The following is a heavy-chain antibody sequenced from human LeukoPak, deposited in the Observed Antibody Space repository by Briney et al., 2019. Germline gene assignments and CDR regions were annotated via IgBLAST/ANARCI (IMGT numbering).Heavy chain of an antibody. CDR1: VFTGANEV. CDR3: TRDPILGAPDYFDY. J-gene: IGHJ4*02. CDR2: TSPDEGLK. V-gene: IGHV3-30*04. Sequence: LRLPCSTSVFTGANEVTHGRRHTTNKRLEWVAVTSPDEGLKFYGDSVKGRFTISRDNSKNTMYLQMNNLREEDTAVYYCTRDPILGAPDYFDYWGQGTLVTVSS. D-gene: IGHD1-26*01.